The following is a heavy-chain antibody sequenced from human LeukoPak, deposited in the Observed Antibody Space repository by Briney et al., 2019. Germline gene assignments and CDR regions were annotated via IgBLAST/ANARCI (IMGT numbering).Heavy chain of an antibody. CDR1: GFIFTNYA. CDR3: AKEDWIVGPKTGDDAFDV. J-gene: IGHJ3*01. D-gene: IGHD1-26*01. CDR2: ISGSGDIT. Sequence: GGSLRLSCAASGFIFTNYAISWVRQAPGKGLEWVSTISGSGDITYYADSVKGRFVISRDNSKNILYVQMNSLRVEDTAVYYCAKEDWIVGPKTGDDAFDVWGQGTMVTVSS. V-gene: IGHV3-23*01.